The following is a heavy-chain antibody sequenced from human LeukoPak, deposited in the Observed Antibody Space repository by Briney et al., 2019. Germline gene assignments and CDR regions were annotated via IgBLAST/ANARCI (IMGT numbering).Heavy chain of an antibody. CDR3: ARGQTPHVFYYSYGVDV. Sequence: SQTLSLTCTVSGVSIASASYYWSLVRQPAGQGLEWIGLYTNGNTKYNPSLKSRGTIPVDRSNNQFSLNLNSVTAADTAVYYCARGQTPHVFYYSYGVDVWGQGTTVTVSS. CDR2: LYTNGNT. V-gene: IGHV4-61*02. J-gene: IGHJ6*02. CDR1: GVSIASASYY.